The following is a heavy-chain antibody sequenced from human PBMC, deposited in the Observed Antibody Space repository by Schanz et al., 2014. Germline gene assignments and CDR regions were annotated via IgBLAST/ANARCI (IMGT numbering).Heavy chain of an antibody. D-gene: IGHD6-19*01. CDR2: ISGSGGST. Sequence: EVQLVESGGSLVQPGGSLRLSCAASGFTFRSYSMNWVRQAPGKGLEWVSAISGSGGSTVYADSVKGRFTISRDNSNNTVFLQMNSLRAEDTAVYYCAKDLISGWSGFDYWGQGTLVNVSS. J-gene: IGHJ4*02. V-gene: IGHV3-23*04. CDR1: GFTFRSYS. CDR3: AKDLISGWSGFDY.